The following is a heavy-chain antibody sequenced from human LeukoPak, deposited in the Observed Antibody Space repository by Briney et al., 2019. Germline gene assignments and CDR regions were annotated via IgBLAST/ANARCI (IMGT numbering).Heavy chain of an antibody. J-gene: IGHJ4*02. CDR1: GGSFSGYY. CDR3: ARCPRRPVVVNFDY. V-gene: IGHV4-34*01. Sequence: SETLSLTCAVYGGSFSGYYWSWLRQPPGKGLEWIGEINHSGSTNYNPSLKSRVTISVDTSKNQFSLKLSSGTAADTAVYYCARCPRRPVVVNFDYWGQGTLFTVSS. D-gene: IGHD4-23*01. CDR2: INHSGST.